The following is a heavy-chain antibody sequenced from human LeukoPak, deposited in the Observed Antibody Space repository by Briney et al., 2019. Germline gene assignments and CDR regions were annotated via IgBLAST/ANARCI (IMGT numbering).Heavy chain of an antibody. CDR3: AGYYDSSGYLIYGAIEGPFDI. CDR2: INSDGSST. J-gene: IGHJ3*02. D-gene: IGHD3-22*01. V-gene: IGHV3-74*01. CDR1: GFTFSSYW. Sequence: GGSLRLSCAASGFTFSSYWMHWVRQAPGKGLVWVSRINSDGSSTSYADSVKGRFTISRDNAKNTLYLQMNSLRAEDTAVYYCAGYYDSSGYLIYGAIEGPFDIWGQGTMVTVSS.